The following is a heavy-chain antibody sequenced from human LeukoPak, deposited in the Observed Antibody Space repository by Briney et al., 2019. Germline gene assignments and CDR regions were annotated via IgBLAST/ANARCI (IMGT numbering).Heavy chain of an antibody. V-gene: IGHV3-23*01. J-gene: IGHJ1*01. CDR1: GFTLTSYA. CDR2: ISGSGGNT. CDR3: AKDPRSTMIVVITRPKYLQH. Sequence: GGSLRLSCAASGFTLTSYAMSWVRQAPGKGLEWVSGISGSGGNTYYADSVKGRFTISRDNSKNTLYLQMNSLRAEDAAVYYCAKDPRSTMIVVITRPKYLQHWGQGTLVTVSS. D-gene: IGHD3-22*01.